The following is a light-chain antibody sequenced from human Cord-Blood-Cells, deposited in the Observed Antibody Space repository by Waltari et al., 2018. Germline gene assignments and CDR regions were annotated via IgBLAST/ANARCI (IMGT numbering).Light chain of an antibody. CDR1: QSVSSN. J-gene: IGKJ2*01. V-gene: IGKV3-15*01. Sequence: EIVMTQSPATLSVSPGERATLSCRASQSVSSNLAWYQQKPGQAPRLLIYGASTRATGIPAGFSGSGSGTEFTLTISSLQSEDFAVYYCQQYNNWLTFGQGTKLEIK. CDR2: GAS. CDR3: QQYNNWLT.